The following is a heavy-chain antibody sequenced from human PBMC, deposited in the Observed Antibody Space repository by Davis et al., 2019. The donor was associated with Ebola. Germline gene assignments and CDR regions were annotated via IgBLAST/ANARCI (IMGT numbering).Heavy chain of an antibody. J-gene: IGHJ4*02. CDR1: GGSFSDPA. CDR3: ARKAGGQCPGGICYTSDY. CDR2: IIPMFGEA. D-gene: IGHD2-8*02. Sequence: SVHVSCMASGGSFSDPAYSWARQVPGQGLEGLGGIIPMFGEANYAQNFQDRVTITADESTATVYMQLRSLTSEDTALYYCARKAGGQCPGGICYTSDYWGQGTLVTVSS. V-gene: IGHV1-69*13.